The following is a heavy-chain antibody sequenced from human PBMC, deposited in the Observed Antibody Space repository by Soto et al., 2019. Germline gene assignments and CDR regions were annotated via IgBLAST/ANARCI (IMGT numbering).Heavy chain of an antibody. CDR3: TRCGIRYHSIGYYLGIDGMDV. J-gene: IGHJ6*02. D-gene: IGHD3-22*01. V-gene: IGHV1-69*12. Sequence: QVQLVQSGAEVKKPESSVRVSCKASGGTFNSYAITWVRQAPGQGLEWMGGTIPMFGTTNYEEKFQGRVTITADESTNTAYMELSSLRSEDTAVYYCTRCGIRYHSIGYYLGIDGMDVWGQGTTVIVSS. CDR1: GGTFNSYA. CDR2: TIPMFGTT.